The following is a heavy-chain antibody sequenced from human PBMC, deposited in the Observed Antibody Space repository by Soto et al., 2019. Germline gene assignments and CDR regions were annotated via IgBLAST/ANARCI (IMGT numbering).Heavy chain of an antibody. CDR1: GYTFTVYY. V-gene: IGHV1-2*02. J-gene: IGHJ4*02. CDR3: ARDLPKGGGRAGFDY. D-gene: IGHD1-26*01. CDR2: INPKSGGT. Sequence: ASVKVSCKASGYTFTVYYMHWVRQAPGRGLEWMGWINPKSGGTMYPQKFQGRVTMTWDTSISTDHMELTGLRSDDTAVYYCARDLPKGGGRAGFDYWGQGNLVPVSP.